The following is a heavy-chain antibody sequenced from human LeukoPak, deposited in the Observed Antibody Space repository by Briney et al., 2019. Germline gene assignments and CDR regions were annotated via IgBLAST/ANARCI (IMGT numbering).Heavy chain of an antibody. CDR1: GFTFSSYS. J-gene: IGHJ4*02. Sequence: PGGSLRLSYAASGFTFSSYSMNWVRQAPGKGLEWVSYISSSSSAIYYADSVKGRFTISRDNAKNSLYLQMNSLRDEDTAVYYCARDRVGYPKYYFDYWGQGTLVTVSS. CDR3: ARDRVGYPKYYFDY. V-gene: IGHV3-48*02. D-gene: IGHD5-12*01. CDR2: ISSSSSAI.